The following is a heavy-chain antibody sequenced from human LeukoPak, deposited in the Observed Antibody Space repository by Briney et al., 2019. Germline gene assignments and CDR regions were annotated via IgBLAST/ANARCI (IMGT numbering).Heavy chain of an antibody. Sequence: GGSLRPSCAASGFTFDDYAMHWVRQAPGKGLEWVSGISWNSGSIGYADSVKGRFTISRDNAKNSLYLQMNSLRAEDTALYYCAKDMGYDYGDQSAFDIWGQGTMVTVSS. CDR1: GFTFDDYA. D-gene: IGHD4-17*01. CDR2: ISWNSGSI. CDR3: AKDMGYDYGDQSAFDI. J-gene: IGHJ3*02. V-gene: IGHV3-9*01.